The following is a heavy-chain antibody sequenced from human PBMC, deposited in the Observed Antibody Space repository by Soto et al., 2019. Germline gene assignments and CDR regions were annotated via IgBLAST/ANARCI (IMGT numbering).Heavy chain of an antibody. D-gene: IGHD4-17*01. Sequence: PGESLKISCKGSGYSFTSYWISWVRQMPGKGLEWMGRIDPSDSYTNYSPSFQGHVTISADKSISTAYLQWSSLKASDTAMYYCARHPPPAIYDYGPYYYYGMDVWGQGTTVTVSS. J-gene: IGHJ6*02. CDR2: IDPSDSYT. CDR3: ARHPPPAIYDYGPYYYYGMDV. CDR1: GYSFTSYW. V-gene: IGHV5-10-1*01.